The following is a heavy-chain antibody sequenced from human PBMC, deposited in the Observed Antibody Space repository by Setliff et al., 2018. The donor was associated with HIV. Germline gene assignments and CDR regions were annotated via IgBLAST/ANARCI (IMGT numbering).Heavy chain of an antibody. CDR3: ARDLYSNYLYYYYMDV. Sequence: ASVKVSCKASGYTFTVHYMHWVRQAPGQGLESMGWIDPDKGDTGYAHNFQGRVTMTRDTSISTAYMELSRLRSDDTAVYYCARDLYSNYLYYYYMDVWGKGTTVTVSS. V-gene: IGHV1-2*02. J-gene: IGHJ6*03. D-gene: IGHD4-4*01. CDR2: IDPDKGDT. CDR1: GYTFTVHY.